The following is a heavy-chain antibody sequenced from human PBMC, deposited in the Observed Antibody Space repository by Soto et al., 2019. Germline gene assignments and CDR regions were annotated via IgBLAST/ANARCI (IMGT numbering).Heavy chain of an antibody. CDR2: IYYSGST. Sequence: PSETLSLTCSVSGGSINSSSYFWGWVRQPPGKGLEWIGSIYYSGSTYYNPSLRSRVTISVDTSSNQFSLKLSSVTAADTAVVYFERHCSSGSRNWFEPWGQGTLVTVSS. J-gene: IGHJ5*02. CDR3: ERHCSSGSRNWFEP. D-gene: IGHD6-19*01. CDR1: GGSINSSSYF. V-gene: IGHV4-39*01.